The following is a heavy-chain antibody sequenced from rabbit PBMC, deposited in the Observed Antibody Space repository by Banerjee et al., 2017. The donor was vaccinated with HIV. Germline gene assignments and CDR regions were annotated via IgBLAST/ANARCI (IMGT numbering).Heavy chain of an antibody. V-gene: IGHV1S40*01. Sequence: QSLEEYGGGLVKPEGSLTLTCTASGIDFSSNFHMCWVRQAPGKGLEWIGCIVTDDGSTYYASWVNGRFTVSKTSSTTVTLQMTSLTAADTATYFCTRNFVASSGLWGPGTLVTVS. CDR2: IVTDDGST. CDR1: GIDFSSNFH. D-gene: IGHD4-1*01. CDR3: TRNFVASSGL. J-gene: IGHJ6*01.